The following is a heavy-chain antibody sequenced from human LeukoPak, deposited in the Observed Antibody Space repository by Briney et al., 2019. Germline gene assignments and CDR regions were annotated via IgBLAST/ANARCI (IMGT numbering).Heavy chain of an antibody. D-gene: IGHD6-19*01. V-gene: IGHV4-4*07. Sequence: SGTLSLTCFVPGGSITSYHWSWIRQPAGKGLEWIGQIHTSGSTNYNPSLKSRVAMSIDTSKNQFSLELSSVTAADTSVYYCAGRAQTTGWSFDYWGQGALVTVSS. CDR3: AGRAQTTGWSFDY. CDR1: GGSITSYH. CDR2: IHTSGST. J-gene: IGHJ4*02.